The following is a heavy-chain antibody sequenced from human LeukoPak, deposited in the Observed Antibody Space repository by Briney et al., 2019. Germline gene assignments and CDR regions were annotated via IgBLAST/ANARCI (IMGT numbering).Heavy chain of an antibody. CDR2: IVSDNKP. Sequence: GWSLRLSCEASGFTFSAYAMTWVRQAPGKGLEWVSSIVSDNKPHYSESVKGRLAISRDKSKSMLFLQLNSLSAEDTALYYCPRDLPYYVAMDVWGQGTTVTVSS. J-gene: IGHJ6*02. CDR1: GFTFSAYA. D-gene: IGHD3-10*02. V-gene: IGHV3-23*01. CDR3: PRDLPYYVAMDV.